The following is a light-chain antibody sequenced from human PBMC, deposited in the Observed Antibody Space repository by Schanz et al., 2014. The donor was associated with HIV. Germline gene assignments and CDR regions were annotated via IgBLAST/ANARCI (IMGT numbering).Light chain of an antibody. CDR2: EVT. CDR1: SSDVGAYNY. J-gene: IGLJ3*02. V-gene: IGLV2-8*01. CDR3: SSYTNSSPWV. Sequence: QSVLTQPPSASGSPGQSVTISCTGTSSDVGAYNYVSWYQQHPGKAPKLMIYEVTKRPSGVPDRFSGSKSGNTASLTISGLQAEDEADYYCSSYTNSSPWVFGGGTKLTVL.